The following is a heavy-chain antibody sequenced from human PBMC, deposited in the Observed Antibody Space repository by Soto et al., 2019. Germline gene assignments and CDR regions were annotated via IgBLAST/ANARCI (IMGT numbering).Heavy chain of an antibody. V-gene: IGHV3-23*01. Sequence: PGGSLRLSCAASGFTFTGYAMSWVRQAPGKGPEWVSGISGSGSSTDYADSVKGRFIISRDSSNNTVYLQMNSLTAEDTAMYYCAKSIIAAGTYHFDNWGQGALVTVSS. CDR2: ISGSGSST. CDR3: AKSIIAAGTYHFDN. CDR1: GFTFTGYA. J-gene: IGHJ4*02. D-gene: IGHD6-13*01.